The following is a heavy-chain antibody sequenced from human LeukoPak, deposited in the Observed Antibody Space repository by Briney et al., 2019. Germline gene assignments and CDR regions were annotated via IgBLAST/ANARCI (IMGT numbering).Heavy chain of an antibody. CDR3: ARGEQYYYDSSGYSYYFDY. CDR2: IYYSGST. V-gene: IGHV4-30-4*01. CDR1: GGSISSGDYY. D-gene: IGHD3-22*01. Sequence: SETLSLTCTVSGGSISSGDYYWSWIRQPPGKGLEWIGYIYYSGSTYYNPSLKSRVTISVDTSKNQFSLKLSSVTAADTAVYYCARGEQYYYDSSGYSYYFDYWGQGTLVTVPS. J-gene: IGHJ4*02.